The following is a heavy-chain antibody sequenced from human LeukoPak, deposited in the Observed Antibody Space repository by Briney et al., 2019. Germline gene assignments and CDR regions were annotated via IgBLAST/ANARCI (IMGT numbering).Heavy chain of an antibody. D-gene: IGHD5-24*01. CDR2: ISWNSGSI. CDR3: AKGRDGYSSMDY. J-gene: IGHJ4*02. Sequence: GGSLRLSCAASGFTFDDYAMHWVRQAPGKGLEWVSGISWNSGSIGYADSVKGRFTISRDNAKNSLYLQMNSLRTEDTALYYCAKGRDGYSSMDYWGQGTLVTVSS. CDR1: GFTFDDYA. V-gene: IGHV3-9*01.